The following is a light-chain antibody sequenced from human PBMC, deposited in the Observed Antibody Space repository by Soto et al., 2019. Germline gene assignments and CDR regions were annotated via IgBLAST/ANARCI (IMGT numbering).Light chain of an antibody. V-gene: IGKV1-6*01. J-gene: IGKJ3*01. CDR3: LPKSFYPFT. CDR1: QGIRND. Sequence: AIQMTQSPSSLSASVGDRVTITCRASQGIRNDLDWFQQKPGKAPKLLIYAASNLQSGVPARFSGSGSGTDFTLTISSLQPEDFPTYYCLPKSFYPFTFGPGTKVDIK. CDR2: AAS.